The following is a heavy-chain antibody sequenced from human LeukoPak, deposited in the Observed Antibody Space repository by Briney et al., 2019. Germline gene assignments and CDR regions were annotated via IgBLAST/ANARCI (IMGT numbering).Heavy chain of an antibody. V-gene: IGHV3-21*01. CDR3: ARIGTTTRGPAGLDV. CDR1: GFTFSSYG. CDR2: ISSSSSYI. D-gene: IGHD2/OR15-2a*01. J-gene: IGHJ6*02. Sequence: GGSLRLSCAASGFTFSSYGMNWVRQAPGKGLEWVSSISSSSSYIYYADSVKGRFTISRDNAKSSLYLQMNSLRAEDTGVYYCARIGTTTRGPAGLDVWGQGTTVTVSS.